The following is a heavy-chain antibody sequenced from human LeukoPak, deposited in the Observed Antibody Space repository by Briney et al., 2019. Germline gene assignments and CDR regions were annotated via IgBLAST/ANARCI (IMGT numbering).Heavy chain of an antibody. Sequence: SETLSLTCTVSGGSISSYYWNWIRQPPGKGLEWIGYIYYSGSTNYNPSLKSRVTISVDTSKDQFSLKLNSVTSADTAVYYCARETATIAAAGAYYYYYMDVWGKGTTVTVSS. V-gene: IGHV4-59*01. CDR1: GGSISSYY. D-gene: IGHD6-13*01. CDR3: ARETATIAAAGAYYYYYMDV. CDR2: IYYSGST. J-gene: IGHJ6*03.